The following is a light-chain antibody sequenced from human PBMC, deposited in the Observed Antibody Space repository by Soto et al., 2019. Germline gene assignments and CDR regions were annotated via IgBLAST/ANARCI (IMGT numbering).Light chain of an antibody. CDR3: QQFNVYLLT. CDR1: QGIRDF. V-gene: IGKV1-9*01. Sequence: DIQLTQSPSFLSASVGDRVTITCRASQGIRDFLAWYQQKPGKAPKLLIYAASTLQAGVPTRFSGFASGTEFTLTIINLQPADSATYYCQQFNVYLLTFGGGTKVEIK. CDR2: AAS. J-gene: IGKJ4*01.